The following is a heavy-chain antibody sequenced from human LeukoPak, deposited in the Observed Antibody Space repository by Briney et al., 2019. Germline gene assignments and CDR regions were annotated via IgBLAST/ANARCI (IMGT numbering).Heavy chain of an antibody. CDR2: IKWNGGST. J-gene: IGHJ4*02. CDR3: ARDYGSGYQYYFDY. D-gene: IGHD3-22*01. V-gene: IGHV3-20*04. CDR1: GFTFDDYA. Sequence: PGGPLRLSCAASGFTFDDYAMTWVRQGPGKGLEWGSAIKWNGGSTGYADSVKGRFTFLRDNEKNSLYLQMNSLRAEDTAVYYCARDYGSGYQYYFDYWGQGTLVTVSS.